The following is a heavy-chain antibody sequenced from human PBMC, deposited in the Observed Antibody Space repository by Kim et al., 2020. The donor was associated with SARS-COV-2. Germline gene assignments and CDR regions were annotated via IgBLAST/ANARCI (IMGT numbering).Heavy chain of an antibody. V-gene: IGHV4-59*09. D-gene: IGHD3-10*01. J-gene: IGHJ5*02. Sequence: PSLKSRVTISVDTSKNQFSLKLSSVTAADTAVYYCARGWFRMVRGPWFDPWGQGTLVTVSS. CDR3: ARGWFRMVRGPWFDP.